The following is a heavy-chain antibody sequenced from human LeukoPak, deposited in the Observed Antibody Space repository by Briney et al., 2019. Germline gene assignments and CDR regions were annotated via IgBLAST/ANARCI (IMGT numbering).Heavy chain of an antibody. J-gene: IGHJ3*02. CDR1: GYTFTSYG. CDR2: INPNSGGT. Sequence: GASVKVSCKASGYTFTSYGISWARQAPGQGLEWMGWINPNSGGTNYAQKFQGRVTMTRDTSISTAYMELSRLRSDDTAVYYCARGIFGAVPTSKAGAFDIWGQGTMVTVSS. D-gene: IGHD3-3*01. V-gene: IGHV1-2*02. CDR3: ARGIFGAVPTSKAGAFDI.